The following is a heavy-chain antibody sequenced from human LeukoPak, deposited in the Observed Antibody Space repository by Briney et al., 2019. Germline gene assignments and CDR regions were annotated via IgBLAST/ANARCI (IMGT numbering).Heavy chain of an antibody. J-gene: IGHJ4*02. CDR1: GFTFSTYN. Sequence: PGGSLRLSCEASGFTFSTYNTNWVRQAPGKRLEWVSSITSSSSYALYADSVKGRFTISRDNAKNSVYLQMNSLRAEDTALYYCARGSGSSWYFYFDYWGQGTLVTVSS. CDR3: ARGSGSSWYFYFDY. D-gene: IGHD6-13*01. CDR2: ITSSSSYA. V-gene: IGHV3-21*04.